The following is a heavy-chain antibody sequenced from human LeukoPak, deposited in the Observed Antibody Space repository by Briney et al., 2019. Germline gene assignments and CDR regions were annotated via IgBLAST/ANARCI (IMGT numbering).Heavy chain of an antibody. Sequence: PSETLSLTCTVSGGSISSSSYYWGWIRQPPGKGLEWIGSIYYSGSTYYNPSLKSRVTISVDTSKNQFSLKLSSAPAADTAVYYCARRIIETRQHYMDVWGKGTTVTVSS. D-gene: IGHD1-7*01. CDR1: GGSISSSSYY. CDR3: ARRIIETRQHYMDV. J-gene: IGHJ6*03. CDR2: IYYSGST. V-gene: IGHV4-39*01.